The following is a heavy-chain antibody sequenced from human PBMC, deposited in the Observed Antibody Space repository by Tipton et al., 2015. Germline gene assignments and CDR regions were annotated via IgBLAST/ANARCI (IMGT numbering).Heavy chain of an antibody. D-gene: IGHD6-25*01. J-gene: IGHJ4*02. CDR1: GFTFSLYW. Sequence: SLRLSCSASGFTFSLYWMHWVRQVPGKGLEWVGRIKTKAYGGTIDYAAPVRGRFTISTDDSKNTLYLQMNSLRVEDTAVYYCTTDPSPPGSGSNSDFWGQGTLVTVSS. CDR2: IKTKAYGGTI. V-gene: IGHV3-15*07. CDR3: TTDPSPPGSGSNSDF.